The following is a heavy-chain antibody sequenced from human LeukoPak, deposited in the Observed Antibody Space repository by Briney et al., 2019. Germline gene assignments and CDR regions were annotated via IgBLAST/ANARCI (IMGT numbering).Heavy chain of an antibody. D-gene: IGHD1-14*01. Sequence: SVKVSCKASGGTFSSYAISWVRQAPGQGLEWMGGIIPIFGTANYAQKFQGRVTITADKSTSTAYMELSSLRSEDTAVYYCARVRKEPHSDAIGIWGQGTMVTVSS. CDR3: ARVRKEPHSDAIGI. CDR1: GGTFSSYA. V-gene: IGHV1-69*06. J-gene: IGHJ3*02. CDR2: IIPIFGTA.